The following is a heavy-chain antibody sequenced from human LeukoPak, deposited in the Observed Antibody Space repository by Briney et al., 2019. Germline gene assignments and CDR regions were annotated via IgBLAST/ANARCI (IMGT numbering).Heavy chain of an antibody. V-gene: IGHV4-31*03. D-gene: IGHD3-22*01. Sequence: SQTLSLTCTVSGGSISSGGYYWSWIRQHPGKGLEWIGYIYYSGSTYYNPSLKSRVTISVDTSKNQFSLKLSSVTAADTAVYYCARDAGYYYDSSGYHPDAFDIWGQGTMVTVSS. J-gene: IGHJ3*02. CDR3: ARDAGYYYDSSGYHPDAFDI. CDR2: IYYSGST. CDR1: GGSISSGGYY.